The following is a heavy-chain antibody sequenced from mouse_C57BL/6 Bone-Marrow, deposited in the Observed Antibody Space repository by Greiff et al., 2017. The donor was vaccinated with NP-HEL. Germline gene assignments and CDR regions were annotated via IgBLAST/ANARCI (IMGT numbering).Heavy chain of an antibody. CDR2: IYPGSGNT. Sequence: QVQLQQSGPELVKPGASVKISCKASGYSFTSYYIHWVKQRPGQGLEWIGWIYPGSGNTKYNEKFKGKATLTADTSSSTAYMQLSSLTSEDSAVYYCARENWGYYAMDYWGQGTSATVSS. V-gene: IGHV1-66*01. CDR1: GYSFTSYY. D-gene: IGHD4-1*01. J-gene: IGHJ4*01. CDR3: ARENWGYYAMDY.